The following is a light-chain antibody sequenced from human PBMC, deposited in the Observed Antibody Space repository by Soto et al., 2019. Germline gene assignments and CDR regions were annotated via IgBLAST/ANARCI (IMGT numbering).Light chain of an antibody. CDR1: QYISSW. CDR2: AAS. V-gene: IGKV1-12*01. CDR3: LQSNSFPHT. J-gene: IGKJ2*01. Sequence: DLQMTQSPSSVSASVGDRVTITCRASQYISSWLAWYQQKPGKAPQLLIYAASSLQSGVPSRFSGSGSGTDFPLTIRSLQPEDFATYYCLQSNSFPHTFGQGTKLEIK.